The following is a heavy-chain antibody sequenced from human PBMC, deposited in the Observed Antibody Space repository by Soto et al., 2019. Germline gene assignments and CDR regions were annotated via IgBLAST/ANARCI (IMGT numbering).Heavy chain of an antibody. D-gene: IGHD3-3*01. CDR2: IYYSGST. CDR3: ARINYDFWTWFDY. CDR1: GGSISSSSYY. V-gene: IGHV4-39*01. J-gene: IGHJ4*02. Sequence: SETLSLTCTVSGGSISSSSYYWGWIRQPPGKGLEWIGSIYYSGSTYYNPSLKSRVTISVDTSKNQFSLKLSSVTAADTAVYYCARINYDFWTWFDYWGQGTLVTVSS.